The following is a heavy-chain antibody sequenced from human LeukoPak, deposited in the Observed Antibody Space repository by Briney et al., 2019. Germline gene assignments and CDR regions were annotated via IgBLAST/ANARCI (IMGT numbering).Heavy chain of an antibody. D-gene: IGHD1-1*01. Sequence: SVKVSCKASRYSFTEYNIHWVRQAPGQGLEWMGRIVPILGIANYAQKFQGRVTITADKSTSTAYMELSSLRSEDTAVYYCARKGPEMENWFDPWGQGTLVTVSS. CDR3: ARKGPEMENWFDP. CDR2: IVPILGIA. V-gene: IGHV1-69*02. CDR1: RYSFTEYN. J-gene: IGHJ5*02.